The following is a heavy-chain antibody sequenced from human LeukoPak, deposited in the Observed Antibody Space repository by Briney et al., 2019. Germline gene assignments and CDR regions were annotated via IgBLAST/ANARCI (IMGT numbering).Heavy chain of an antibody. J-gene: IGHJ4*02. CDR2: IYYSGST. CDR1: GGSVNYYF. D-gene: IGHD6-19*01. CDR3: AREGTAVATFDY. V-gene: IGHV4-39*07. Sequence: SETLSLTCTVSGGSVNYYFWGWIRQPPGKGLEWIGSIYYSGSTYYNPSLKSRVTISVDTSKNQFSLKLSSVTAADTAVYYCAREGTAVATFDYWGQGTLVTVSS.